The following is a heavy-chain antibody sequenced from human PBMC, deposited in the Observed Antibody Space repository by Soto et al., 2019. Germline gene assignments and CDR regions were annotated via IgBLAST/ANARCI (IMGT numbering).Heavy chain of an antibody. J-gene: IGHJ4*02. V-gene: IGHV3-23*01. CDR2: ISGSGGST. Sequence: EVQLLESGGGLVQPGGSLRLSCAASGFTFSSYAMSWVRRAPGKGLEWVSAISGSGGSTYYADSVKGRFTISRDNSKNTLYLQMNSLRAEDTAVYYCAKDMNYYDSSGLDYWGQGTLVTVSS. CDR3: AKDMNYYDSSGLDY. D-gene: IGHD3-22*01. CDR1: GFTFSSYA.